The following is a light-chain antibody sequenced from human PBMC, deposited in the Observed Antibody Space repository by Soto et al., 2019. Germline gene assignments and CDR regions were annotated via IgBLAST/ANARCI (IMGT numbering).Light chain of an antibody. Sequence: QSVLTQPPSTSGTPGQSVTISCSGSTSNIGSNTVNWYQHLTGTAPKLLIHSDNQWPSGVPDRFSGSKSGASASLAISGLQSEDEADYYCSTWDDSLNSWVFGGGTKLTVL. CDR1: TSNIGSNT. V-gene: IGLV1-44*01. CDR2: SDN. CDR3: STWDDSLNSWV. J-gene: IGLJ3*02.